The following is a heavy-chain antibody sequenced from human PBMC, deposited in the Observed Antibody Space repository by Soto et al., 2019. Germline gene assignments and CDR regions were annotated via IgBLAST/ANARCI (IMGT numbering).Heavy chain of an antibody. CDR2: IHYSGTT. V-gene: IGHV4-59*01. J-gene: IGHJ4*02. D-gene: IGHD2-21*01. CDR1: GGSIGTYY. Sequence: SETLSLTCTISGGSIGTYYWSWIRRPPGKGLEWIGYIHYSGTTHCNPSLKSRVTVSTSTSESQFSLKLRSVTAADTAVYYCARYYCPCGTCYSFDYWGQGILVTVSS. CDR3: ARYYCPCGTCYSFDY.